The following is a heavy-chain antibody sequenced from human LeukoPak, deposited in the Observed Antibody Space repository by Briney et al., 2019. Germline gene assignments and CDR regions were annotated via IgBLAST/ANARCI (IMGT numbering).Heavy chain of an antibody. J-gene: IGHJ4*02. CDR1: GGSFSGYY. CDR2: INHSGST. Sequence: SETLSLTCAVYGGSFSGYYWSWIRQPPGKGLEWIGEINHSGSTNYNPSLKSRVTISVDTSKNQFSLKLSSVTAADTAVYYCAETRDRYSYAYDYWGQGTLVTVSS. V-gene: IGHV4-34*01. CDR3: AETRDRYSYAYDY. D-gene: IGHD5-18*01.